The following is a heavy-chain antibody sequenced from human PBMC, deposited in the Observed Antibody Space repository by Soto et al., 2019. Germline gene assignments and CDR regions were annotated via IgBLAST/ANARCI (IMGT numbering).Heavy chain of an antibody. CDR3: ARGNGSDSLKNDY. D-gene: IGHD6-25*01. Sequence: PGGSLRLSCAASGFTFGSYSMNWVRQAPGKGLEWVSYINSRNTYKHYGDSVKGRFTISRDNAKNSLYLQMNSLRAEDTAVYYCARGNGSDSLKNDYWGQGTLVTVSS. CDR1: GFTFGSYS. CDR2: INSRNTYK. J-gene: IGHJ4*02. V-gene: IGHV3-21*04.